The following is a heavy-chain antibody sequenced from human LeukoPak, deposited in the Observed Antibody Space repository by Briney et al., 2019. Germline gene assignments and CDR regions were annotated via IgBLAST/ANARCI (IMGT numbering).Heavy chain of an antibody. CDR3: ARDRNWDYFGLDV. CDR1: GYTFTGYY. CDR2: INPNSGGT. J-gene: IGHJ6*02. Sequence: ASVKVSCKASGYTFTGYYMHWVRQAPGQGLEWMGWINPNSGGTNYAQKFQGRVTMTRDTSISTAYMEVRSLRSDDTAVYYCARDRNWDYFGLDVWGQGTTVTVSS. V-gene: IGHV1-2*02. D-gene: IGHD7-27*01.